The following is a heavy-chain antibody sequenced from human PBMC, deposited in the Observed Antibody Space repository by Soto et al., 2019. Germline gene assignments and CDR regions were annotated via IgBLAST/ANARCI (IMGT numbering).Heavy chain of an antibody. V-gene: IGHV1-3*01. D-gene: IGHD4-17*01. Sequence: ASVKVSCKASGYTFTSYAMHWVRQAPGQRLEWMGWISAGNGNTNYAQKLQGRVTMTRDTSTSTDYMELRSLRSDDTAVYDCARSDDYGDYAWLDPWGQGTLVTVSS. CDR3: ARSDDYGDYAWLDP. CDR2: ISAGNGNT. CDR1: GYTFTSYA. J-gene: IGHJ5*02.